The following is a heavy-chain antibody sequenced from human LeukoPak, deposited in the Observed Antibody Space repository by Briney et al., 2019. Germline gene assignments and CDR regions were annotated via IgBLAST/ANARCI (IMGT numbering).Heavy chain of an antibody. V-gene: IGHV3-21*01. CDR2: ISSRGTYT. Sequence: PGGSLRLSCAASSFTFTSYAMNWVRQAPGKGLVWVSSISSRGTYTSYADSLEGRFTISRDNAQNSLYLQMNSLRAEDTAVYYCSRGSHIVGDTASFDIWGQGTLVIVSP. J-gene: IGHJ4*02. CDR3: SRGSHIVGDTASFDI. D-gene: IGHD1-26*01. CDR1: SFTFTSYA.